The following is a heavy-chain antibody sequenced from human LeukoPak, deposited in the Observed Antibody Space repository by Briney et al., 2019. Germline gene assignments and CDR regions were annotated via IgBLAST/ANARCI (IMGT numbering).Heavy chain of an antibody. Sequence: GGALRLSRAASLFTFSSYWMSWVRQAPGKGLERVVNIKQDGSEKYSVDSLKGRFTISRDNANNSLYLQMNSLRTEGTAVYYCARVERSSSWYRYYYGMDVWGQGTTVTVSS. V-gene: IGHV3-7*01. D-gene: IGHD6-13*01. CDR2: IKQDGSEK. CDR3: ARVERSSSWYRYYYGMDV. CDR1: LFTFSSYW. J-gene: IGHJ6*02.